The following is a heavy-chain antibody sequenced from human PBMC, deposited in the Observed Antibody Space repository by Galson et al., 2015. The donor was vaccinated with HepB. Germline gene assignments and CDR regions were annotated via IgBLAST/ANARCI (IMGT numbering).Heavy chain of an antibody. CDR2: IYPGDSDT. Sequence: QSGAEVKKPGESLEISCKGSGYSFSDYWIGWVRQMPGRGLEWMGIIYPGDSDTRYSPSFQGQVTISADKSISTAYLQWSSLKASDTAMYYCARLGGGMTTVTTIWFDPWGQGTLVTVSS. J-gene: IGHJ5*02. V-gene: IGHV5-51*01. D-gene: IGHD4-17*01. CDR3: ARLGGGMTTVTTIWFDP. CDR1: GYSFSDYW.